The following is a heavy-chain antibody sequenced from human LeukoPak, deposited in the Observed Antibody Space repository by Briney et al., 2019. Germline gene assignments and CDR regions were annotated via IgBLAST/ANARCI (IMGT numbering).Heavy chain of an antibody. Sequence: GGSLRLSCAASGFTFDDYAMHWVRQAPGKGLEWVSVIYSGGSTYYADSVKGRFTISRDNSKNTLYLQMNSLRAEDTAVYYCARSDGSGKPFDYWGQGTLVTVSS. J-gene: IGHJ4*02. CDR3: ARSDGSGKPFDY. D-gene: IGHD3-10*01. V-gene: IGHV3-66*01. CDR2: IYSGGST. CDR1: GFTFDDYA.